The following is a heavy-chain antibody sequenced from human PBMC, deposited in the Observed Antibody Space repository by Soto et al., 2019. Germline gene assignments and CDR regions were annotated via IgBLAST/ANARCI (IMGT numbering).Heavy chain of an antibody. CDR3: STLSGELLQSD. J-gene: IGHJ4*02. CDR1: GYTFTGYY. V-gene: IGHV1-8*02. Sequence: ASVKVSCKASGYTFTGYYMHWVRQATGQGLEWMGWMNPNSGNTGYAQKFQGRVTMTRNTSISTAYMELSSLRSEDTAVYYCSTLSGELLQSDWGQGTLVTVSS. CDR2: MNPNSGNT. D-gene: IGHD3-10*01.